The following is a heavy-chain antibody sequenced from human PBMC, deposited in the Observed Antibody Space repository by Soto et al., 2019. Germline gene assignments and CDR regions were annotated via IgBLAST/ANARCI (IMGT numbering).Heavy chain of an antibody. V-gene: IGHV3-74*01. J-gene: IGHJ4*02. CDR2: INTDGSST. CDR3: AREYSNSRYFDY. CDR1: GFTFSSYW. Sequence: GGSLRLSCEASGFTFSSYWMHWVRQAPGKGLVWVSRINTDGSSTSYADSVKGRFTISRDNAKNTLYLQLNSLRAEDTAVYYCAREYSNSRYFDYWGQGTLVTVSS. D-gene: IGHD6-6*01.